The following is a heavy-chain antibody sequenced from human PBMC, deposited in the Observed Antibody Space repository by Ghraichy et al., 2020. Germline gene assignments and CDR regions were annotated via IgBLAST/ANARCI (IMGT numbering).Heavy chain of an antibody. CDR1: GFIFSSYA. Sequence: GGSLRLSCAASGFIFSSYAMHWVRQAPGKGLEWVAVISYDGSNKYYADSVKGRFTISRDNSKNTLYLQMNSLRAEDTAVYYCARDRSREPGAYYYYGMDVWGQGTTVTVSS. CDR2: ISYDGSNK. CDR3: ARDRSREPGAYYYYGMDV. J-gene: IGHJ6*02. V-gene: IGHV3-30*04. D-gene: IGHD1-14*01.